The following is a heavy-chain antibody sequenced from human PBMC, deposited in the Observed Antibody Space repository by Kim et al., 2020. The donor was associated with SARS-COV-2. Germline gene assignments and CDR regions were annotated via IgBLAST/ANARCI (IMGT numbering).Heavy chain of an antibody. J-gene: IGHJ6*02. Sequence: ASVKVSCKASGYTFTSYYMHWVRQAPGQGLEWMGIINPSGGSTSYAQKFQGRVTMTRDTSTSTVYMELSSLRSEDTAVYYCARDGASSWYQPLYYYYYYGMDVWGQGTTVTVSS. CDR3: ARDGASSWYQPLYYYYYYGMDV. CDR1: GYTFTSYY. V-gene: IGHV1-46*01. D-gene: IGHD6-13*01. CDR2: INPSGGST.